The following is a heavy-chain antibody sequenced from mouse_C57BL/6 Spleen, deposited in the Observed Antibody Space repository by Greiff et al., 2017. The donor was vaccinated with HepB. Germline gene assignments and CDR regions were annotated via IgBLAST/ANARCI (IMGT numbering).Heavy chain of an antibody. CDR3: TRFLGRGGY. CDR2: IDPETGGT. Sequence: QVQLQQSGAELVRPGASVTLSCKASGYTFTDYEMHWVKQTPVHGLEWIGAIDPETGGTAYNQKFKGKAILTADKSSSTAYMELRSLTSEDSAVYYCTRFLGRGGYWGQGTTLTVSS. D-gene: IGHD4-1*01. V-gene: IGHV1-15*01. CDR1: GYTFTDYE. J-gene: IGHJ2*01.